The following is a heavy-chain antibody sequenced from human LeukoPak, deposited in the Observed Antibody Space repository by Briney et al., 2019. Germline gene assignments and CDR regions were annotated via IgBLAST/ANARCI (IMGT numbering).Heavy chain of an antibody. CDR1: GFTFSSYG. J-gene: IGHJ4*02. CDR3: AKDPGYSYGSYYFDY. Sequence: GGSLRLSCAASGFTFSSYGVHWVRQAPGKGLERVAVISYDGSNNYYADSVKGRFTISRDNSKNTLYLQMNSLRAEDTAVYYCAKDPGYSYGSYYFDYWGQGTLVTVSS. D-gene: IGHD5-18*01. CDR2: ISYDGSNN. V-gene: IGHV3-30*18.